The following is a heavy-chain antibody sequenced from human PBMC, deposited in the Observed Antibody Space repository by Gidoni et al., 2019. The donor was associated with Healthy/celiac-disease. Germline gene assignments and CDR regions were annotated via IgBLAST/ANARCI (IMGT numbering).Heavy chain of an antibody. V-gene: IGHV1-24*01. CDR2: FDPEDGET. Sequence: QAQLVQSGAEVKKPGASVKVSCKVSGYTLTELSMHWVRQAPGKGLEWMGGFDPEDGETIYAQKFQGRVTMTEDTSTDTAYMELSSLRSEDTAVYYCATDRSGGVVRGVIGAYYYYGLDVWGQGTTVIVSS. D-gene: IGHD3-10*01. CDR1: GYTLTELS. CDR3: ATDRSGGVVRGVIGAYYYYGLDV. J-gene: IGHJ6*02.